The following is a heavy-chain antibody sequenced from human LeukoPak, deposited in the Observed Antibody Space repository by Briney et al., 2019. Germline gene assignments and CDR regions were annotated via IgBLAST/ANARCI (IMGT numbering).Heavy chain of an antibody. Sequence: GASVKVSCKASGYIFTSYDINWVRQATGQGLEWMGWISAYNGNTNYAQKLQGRVTMTTDTSTSTAYMELRSLRSDDTAVYYCARDRRYCSGGSCHRISYYYYYGMDVWGQGTTVTVSS. CDR3: ARDRRYCSGGSCHRISYYYYYGMDV. CDR1: GYIFTSYD. CDR2: ISAYNGNT. V-gene: IGHV1-18*01. D-gene: IGHD2-15*01. J-gene: IGHJ6*02.